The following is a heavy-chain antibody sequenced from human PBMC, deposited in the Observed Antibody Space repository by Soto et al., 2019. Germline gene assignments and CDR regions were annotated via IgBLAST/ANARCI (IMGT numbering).Heavy chain of an antibody. V-gene: IGHV3-74*01. CDR2: IKSDGSGA. CDR1: GFTFSSYW. CDR3: ARGDGDYHDGNGYLGRQ. Sequence: EVQLVESGGDLVQPGGSLRLSCAASGFTFSSYWMHWVRQAPGKGLVWVSRIKSDGSGAIYADSVKGRFTVSRDNAKNTLYLLMNSLSTEDTAVYYCARGDGDYHDGNGYLGRQWGQGTRVTVYS. J-gene: IGHJ4*02. D-gene: IGHD3-22*01.